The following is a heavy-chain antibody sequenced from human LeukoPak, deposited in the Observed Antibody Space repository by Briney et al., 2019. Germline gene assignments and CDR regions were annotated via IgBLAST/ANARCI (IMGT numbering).Heavy chain of an antibody. CDR3: TRVNLYYDSGGSPHFDY. CDR2: IKKDGSET. Sequence: PGGSLRLSCAASGFTFSSYAMHWVRQAPGKGLEWVANIKKDGSETYYMDSVKGRFTISRGNTKNSLYLQMNSLRAEDTAVYYCTRVNLYYDSGGSPHFDYWGQGTLVTVAS. V-gene: IGHV3-7*01. CDR1: GFTFSSYA. D-gene: IGHD3-22*01. J-gene: IGHJ4*02.